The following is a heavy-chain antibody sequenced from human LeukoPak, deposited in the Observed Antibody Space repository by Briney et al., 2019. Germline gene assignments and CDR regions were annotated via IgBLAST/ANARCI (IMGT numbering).Heavy chain of an antibody. CDR2: ISESGDNK. Sequence: SGGSLRLSYAASGFTFDDYAMHWVRQAPGKGLEWVSGISESGDNKYHADSVKGRFTISRDNSKNTLYLQMNSLRAEDTALYYCAKNITNWGQGTLVTVSS. D-gene: IGHD1-14*01. J-gene: IGHJ4*02. CDR3: AKNITN. CDR1: GFTFDDYA. V-gene: IGHV3-23*01.